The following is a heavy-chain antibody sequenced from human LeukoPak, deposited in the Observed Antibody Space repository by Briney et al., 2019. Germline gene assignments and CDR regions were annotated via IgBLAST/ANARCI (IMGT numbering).Heavy chain of an antibody. J-gene: IGHJ4*02. CDR2: ISSSGSTT. V-gene: IGHV3-11*04. Sequence: KAGGSLRLSCAASGFTFSDYYMSWIRQAPGKGLEWVSYISSSGSTTYYADSVKGRFTISRDNAKNSLYLQMNSLRVEDTAVYYCATLPYYYDSSGSYYFDYWGQGTLVTVSS. D-gene: IGHD3-22*01. CDR3: ATLPYYYDSSGSYYFDY. CDR1: GFTFSDYY.